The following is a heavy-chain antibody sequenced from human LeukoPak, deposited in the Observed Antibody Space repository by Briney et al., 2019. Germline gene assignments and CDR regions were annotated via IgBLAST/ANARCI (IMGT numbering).Heavy chain of an antibody. CDR1: GFTFSGFY. D-gene: IGHD2-15*01. CDR3: SRGGYSHAFDV. CDR2: INWDGSSI. J-gene: IGHJ3*01. V-gene: IGHV3-74*01. Sequence: GGSLRLSRAASGFTFSGFYMHWIRQAPGKGLVWVSHINWDGSSITYADSVKGRFTISRDNAKNTLYLQMDSLRAEDTAVYYCSRGGYSHAFDVWGQGTMVTVSS.